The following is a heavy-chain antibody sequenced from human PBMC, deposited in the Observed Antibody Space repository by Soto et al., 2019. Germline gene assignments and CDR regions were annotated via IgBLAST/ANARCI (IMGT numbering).Heavy chain of an antibody. CDR1: GGSISSGGYY. J-gene: IGHJ6*02. Sequence: SETLSLTCTVSGGSISSGGYYWSWIRQPPGKGLEWIGEINHSGSTNYNPSLKSRVTISVDTSKNQFSLKLSSVTAADTAVYYCARANPWYYGMDVWGQGTTVTVSS. CDR3: ARANPWYYGMDV. CDR2: INHSGST. V-gene: IGHV4-39*07.